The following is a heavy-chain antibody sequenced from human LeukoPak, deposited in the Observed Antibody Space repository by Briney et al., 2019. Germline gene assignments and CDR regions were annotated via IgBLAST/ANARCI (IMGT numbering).Heavy chain of an antibody. Sequence: ASVKVSCKASGYTFTRYVITWVRQAPGQGPEWMGRISTYNGNTNYAQKLQGRVTKTTDTSTSTAYMELRSLRSDDTAVYYCARGAYYNILTGYETVDAFDFWGQGTMVTVSS. CDR3: ARGAYYNILTGYETVDAFDF. V-gene: IGHV1-18*01. CDR2: ISTYNGNT. J-gene: IGHJ3*01. CDR1: GYTFTRYV. D-gene: IGHD3-9*01.